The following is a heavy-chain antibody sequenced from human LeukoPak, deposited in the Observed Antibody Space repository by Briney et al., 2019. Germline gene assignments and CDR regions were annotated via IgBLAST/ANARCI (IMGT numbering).Heavy chain of an antibody. D-gene: IGHD3-16*01. CDR3: ARDFLHLGG. Sequence: PGGSLRLSCAASGFTFSSYNMNWVRQAPGKGLEWVSSISGSSSDIYYADSVKGRFTISRDNAKNSLYLQMNSLRAEDTAVYYCARDFLHLGGWGQGTMATVSS. CDR1: GFTFSSYN. J-gene: IGHJ3*01. V-gene: IGHV3-21*01. CDR2: ISGSSSDI.